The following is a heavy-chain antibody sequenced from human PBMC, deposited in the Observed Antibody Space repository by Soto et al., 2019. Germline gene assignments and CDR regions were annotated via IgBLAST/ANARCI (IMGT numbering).Heavy chain of an antibody. CDR3: ARGAGYGDYGGY. CDR2: ISGTGSSI. J-gene: IGHJ4*02. CDR1: GFSLRGYS. Sequence: EVQLVESGGGLVQPGGSLRLSCAASGFSLRGYSMSWVRQAPGKGLEWVSYISGTGSSIYAGSVKGRFTISRDNAKNSVYLQMNSLRDDDTAVYYCARGAGYGDYGGYWGQGTLVTVSS. V-gene: IGHV3-48*02. D-gene: IGHD4-17*01.